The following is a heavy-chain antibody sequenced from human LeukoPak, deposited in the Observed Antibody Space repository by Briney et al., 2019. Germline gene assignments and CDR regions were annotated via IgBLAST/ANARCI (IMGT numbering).Heavy chain of an antibody. J-gene: IGHJ3*02. CDR3: AKDQSAYGDYAFDI. CDR1: GFTFSSYG. V-gene: IGHV3-30*18. D-gene: IGHD4-17*01. Sequence: GGSLRLACAASGFTFSSYGMHWVRQAPGKGLEWVAVISYDGSNKYYADSLKGRFIISRDNSKNTLYLQMSSLRAEDTAVYYCAKDQSAYGDYAFDIWGQGTMVIVSS. CDR2: ISYDGSNK.